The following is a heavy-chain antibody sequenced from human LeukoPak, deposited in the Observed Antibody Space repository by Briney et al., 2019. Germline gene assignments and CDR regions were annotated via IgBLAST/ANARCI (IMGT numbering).Heavy chain of an antibody. Sequence: PSETLSLTCTVSGGSISSYYWSWIRQPAGKGLERIGRIYTSGSTNYNPSLKRRVTMSVDTSKNQFSLKLSSVTAADTAVYYCARGRDSVVPAATLDYWGQGTLVTVSS. CDR3: ARGRDSVVPAATLDY. CDR1: GGSISSYY. J-gene: IGHJ4*02. V-gene: IGHV4-4*07. CDR2: IYTSGST. D-gene: IGHD2-2*01.